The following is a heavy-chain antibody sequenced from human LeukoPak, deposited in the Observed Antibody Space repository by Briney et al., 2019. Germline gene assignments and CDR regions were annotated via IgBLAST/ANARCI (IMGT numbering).Heavy chain of an antibody. Sequence: ASVKVSCKASGYTFTDYTMHWLRQAPGQRLDWMGWFNVGIGNTKYSPEFQGRVTITRDTSASTAYMELSSLRSEDTAVYCCANPRYDSSGYYYVDWGQETLVTVSS. CDR1: GYTFTDYT. CDR3: ANPRYDSSGYYYVD. J-gene: IGHJ4*02. CDR2: FNVGIGNT. V-gene: IGHV1-3*01. D-gene: IGHD3-22*01.